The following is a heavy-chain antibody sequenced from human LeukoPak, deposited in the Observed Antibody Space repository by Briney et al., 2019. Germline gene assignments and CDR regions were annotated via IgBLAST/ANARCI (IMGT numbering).Heavy chain of an antibody. V-gene: IGHV3-23*01. CDR2: VTGRGSST. CDR3: AKWGDFDILTGYYVSDF. D-gene: IGHD3-9*01. J-gene: IGHJ4*02. CDR1: GFTFSNYA. Sequence: GGSMRLSCVASGFTFSNYAMSWVRQAPGKRLEWVSAVTGRGSSTYYADSVKGRFTISRDNSRNTLFLQMDSLRAEDTAIYYCAKWGDFDILTGYYVSDFWGQGTLVTVSS.